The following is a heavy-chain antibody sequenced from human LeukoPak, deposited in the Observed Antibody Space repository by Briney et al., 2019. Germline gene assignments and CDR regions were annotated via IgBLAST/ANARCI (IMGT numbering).Heavy chain of an antibody. CDR3: ARDFWYRLDY. CDR2: IDNGGGTV. J-gene: IGHJ4*02. CDR1: GFTFSTYS. V-gene: IGHV3-48*02. D-gene: IGHD3-3*01. Sequence: GGSLRLSCAASGFTFSTYSMNWVRQAPGKGLEWISLIDNGGGTVYYADSVKGRFTMSRDNAMNSLYLQMNSLRDEDTAVYYCARDFWYRLDYWGQGTLVTVSS.